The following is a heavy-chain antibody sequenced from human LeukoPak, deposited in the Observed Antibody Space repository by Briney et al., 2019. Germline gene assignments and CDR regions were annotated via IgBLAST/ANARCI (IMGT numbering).Heavy chain of an antibody. CDR3: ARVREDYGDYPLEGAFDI. CDR2: INAYNGNT. Sequence: GASVKVSCKASGYTFTSYGISWVRQAPGQGLEWMGWINAYNGNTNYAQKLQGRVTMTTDTSTSTAYMELRSLRSDDTAVYYCARVREDYGDYPLEGAFDIWGQGTMVTVSS. D-gene: IGHD4-17*01. V-gene: IGHV1-18*01. CDR1: GYTFTSYG. J-gene: IGHJ3*02.